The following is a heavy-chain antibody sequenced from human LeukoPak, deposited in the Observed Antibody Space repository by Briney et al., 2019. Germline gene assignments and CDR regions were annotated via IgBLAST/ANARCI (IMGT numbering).Heavy chain of an antibody. J-gene: IGHJ4*02. CDR2: ISYDGSNK. V-gene: IGHV3-30*18. CDR1: GFTFSSYG. D-gene: IGHD1-1*01. CDR3: AKDKGKLEGCFDY. Sequence: GGSLRLSCAASGFTFSSYGMHWVRQAPGKGLEWVAVISYDGSNKYYADSVKGRFTISRDNSKNTLYLQMNSLRAEDTAVYYCAKDKGKLEGCFDYWGQGTLVTVSS.